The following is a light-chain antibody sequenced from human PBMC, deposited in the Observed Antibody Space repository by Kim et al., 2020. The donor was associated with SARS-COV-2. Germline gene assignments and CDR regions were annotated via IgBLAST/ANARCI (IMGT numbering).Light chain of an antibody. CDR3: QQYNNWPIT. Sequence: VSQGERATLSCRASQSISRNLAWYQQNPGQAPRLLIYGASTRATDIPARFSGSRSGTEFTLTISSLQSEDFAVYYCQQYNNWPITFGQGTRLEIK. CDR2: GAS. CDR1: QSISRN. V-gene: IGKV3-15*01. J-gene: IGKJ5*01.